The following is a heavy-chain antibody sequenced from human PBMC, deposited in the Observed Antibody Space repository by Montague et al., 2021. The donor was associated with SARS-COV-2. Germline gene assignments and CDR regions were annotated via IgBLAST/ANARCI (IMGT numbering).Heavy chain of an antibody. CDR1: GGSISSSSYY. CDR3: ARQSRAGIVLMVYAMGGRFDH. D-gene: IGHD2-8*01. Sequence: SETLSLTCTVSGGSISSSSYYWGWIRQPPGKGLEWIGSIYYSGSTYYXXXLQSRVTISADTSKNQFSLKLSSVTAADTAVYYCARQSRAGIVLMVYAMGGRFDHWGQGTLVTVSS. V-gene: IGHV4-39*01. CDR2: IYYSGST. J-gene: IGHJ5*02.